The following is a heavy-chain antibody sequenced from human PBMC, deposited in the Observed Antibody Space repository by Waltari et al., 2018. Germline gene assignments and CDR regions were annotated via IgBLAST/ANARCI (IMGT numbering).Heavy chain of an antibody. CDR1: GGTLNTYS. CDR2: IIPMFGTA. CDR3: ARDSVDTAMVTEYYFDH. Sequence: QVQLVQSGAEVKKPGTSVKVSCKASGGTLNTYSINWVRQAPGQGLEWMGGIIPMFGTANYAQKFQGRVTISADVSTNTAYMELSSLNSEDTALYFCARDSVDTAMVTEYYFDHWGQGTLVTVSS. D-gene: IGHD5-18*01. J-gene: IGHJ4*02. V-gene: IGHV1-69*01.